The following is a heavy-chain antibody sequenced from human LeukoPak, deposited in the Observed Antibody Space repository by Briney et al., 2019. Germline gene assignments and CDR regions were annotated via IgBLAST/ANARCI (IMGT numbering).Heavy chain of an antibody. J-gene: IGHJ4*02. Sequence: SETLSLTCAVSGGSISSGGYSWSWIRQPPGKGLEWIGSMSHSGSSFNNPFLKSRVTISLDTSKNQFSLKLSSVTAADTALHYCARDPYGGTHFDYWGQGTLVTVSS. CDR1: GGSISSGGYS. V-gene: IGHV4-39*07. CDR3: ARDPYGGTHFDY. D-gene: IGHD4-23*01. CDR2: MSHSGSS.